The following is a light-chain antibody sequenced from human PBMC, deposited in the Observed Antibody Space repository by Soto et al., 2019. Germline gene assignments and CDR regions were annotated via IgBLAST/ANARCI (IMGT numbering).Light chain of an antibody. V-gene: IGKV3D-20*02. Sequence: EIVLTQSPGTLSLSPGERATLSCRASQSLHARYLAWYQLKPGQAPRLLIYDASTRATGIPARFRGSGSGTDFSLTISSLEPEDFALYYCQQRGNSITFGQGTRLEIK. CDR3: QQRGNSIT. CDR2: DAS. J-gene: IGKJ5*01. CDR1: QSLHARY.